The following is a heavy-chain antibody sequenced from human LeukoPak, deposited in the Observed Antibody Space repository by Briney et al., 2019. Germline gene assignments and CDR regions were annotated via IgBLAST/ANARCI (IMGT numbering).Heavy chain of an antibody. CDR2: MNPNSGNT. D-gene: IGHD2-2*01. V-gene: IGHV1-8*01. CDR1: GNTFTSYD. CDR3: ARGDCSSTSCYFDPYYYYYGMDV. J-gene: IGHJ6*02. Sequence: GASVKVSCKASGNTFTSYDINWVRQATGQGLEWMGWMNPNSGNTGYAQKFQGRVTMTRNTSISTAYMELSSLRSEDTAVYYCARGDCSSTSCYFDPYYYYYGMDVWGQGTTVTVSS.